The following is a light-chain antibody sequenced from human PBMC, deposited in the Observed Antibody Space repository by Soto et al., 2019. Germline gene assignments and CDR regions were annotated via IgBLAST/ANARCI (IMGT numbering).Light chain of an antibody. CDR3: AAWDDSLNGGYV. J-gene: IGLJ1*01. Sequence: QSVLTQPPSASGTPGQRVTISCSGSSSNIGSNTVNWYQQLPGTAPKLLIYSNNQRPSGVPDRFSGSKSGTSASLAISGLQSEDEADYYCAAWDDSLNGGYVFGNGTKLTVL. V-gene: IGLV1-44*01. CDR1: SSNIGSNT. CDR2: SNN.